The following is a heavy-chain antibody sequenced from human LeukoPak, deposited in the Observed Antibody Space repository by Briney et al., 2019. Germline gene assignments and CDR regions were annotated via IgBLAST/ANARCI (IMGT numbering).Heavy chain of an antibody. CDR2: IWYDGSNK. D-gene: IGHD4-17*01. J-gene: IGHJ4*02. CDR3: ARDLTGATVTTYFDY. CDR1: GFTFSSYG. Sequence: GRSLRLSCAASGFTFSSYGMHWVRQAPGKRLEWVAVIWYDGSNKYYADSVRGRFTISRDNSKNTLYLQMNSLRAEDTAVYYCARDLTGATVTTYFDYWGQGTLVTVSS. V-gene: IGHV3-33*01.